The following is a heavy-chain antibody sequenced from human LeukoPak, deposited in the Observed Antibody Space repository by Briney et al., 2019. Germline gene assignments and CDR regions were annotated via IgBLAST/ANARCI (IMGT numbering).Heavy chain of an antibody. D-gene: IGHD4-17*01. CDR3: AKGTGYGDLPFDY. CDR1: GFTFSSYA. Sequence: GGSLRLSCAASGFTFSSYAMSWVRQAPGKGLEWVSGISGSGGSTYYADSVKGRFTISRDNSKNTLFLQMNSLRADDTAVYYCAKGTGYGDLPFDYWGQGTLVTVSS. V-gene: IGHV3-23*01. J-gene: IGHJ4*02. CDR2: ISGSGGST.